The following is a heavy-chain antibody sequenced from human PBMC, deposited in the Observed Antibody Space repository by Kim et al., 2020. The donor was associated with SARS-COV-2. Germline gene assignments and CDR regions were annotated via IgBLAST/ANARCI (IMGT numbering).Heavy chain of an antibody. Sequence: SGSTKYNPSLKSRVTISVDTSKNQFSLKLSSVTAADTAVYYCARNTTDYWGQGTLVTVSS. D-gene: IGHD1-1*01. CDR3: ARNTTDY. V-gene: IGHV4-34*01. CDR2: SGST. J-gene: IGHJ4*02.